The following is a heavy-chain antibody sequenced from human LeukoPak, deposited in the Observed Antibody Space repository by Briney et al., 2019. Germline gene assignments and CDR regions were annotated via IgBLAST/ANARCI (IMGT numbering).Heavy chain of an antibody. Sequence: PSETLSLTCAVYGGSFSGYYWSWIRQPPGKGLEWIGEINHSGSTNYNPSLKSRVTISVDTSKNQFSLKLSSVTAADTAVYYCARGSKSYGDYIRSRIHYFDYWGQGTLVTVSS. CDR1: GGSFSGYY. D-gene: IGHD4-17*01. CDR2: INHSGST. V-gene: IGHV4-34*01. CDR3: ARGSKSYGDYIRSRIHYFDY. J-gene: IGHJ4*02.